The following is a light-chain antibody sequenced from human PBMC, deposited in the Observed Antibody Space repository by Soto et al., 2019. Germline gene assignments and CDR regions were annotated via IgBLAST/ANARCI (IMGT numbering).Light chain of an antibody. CDR1: TSDIGTYNF. Sequence: QRVLTHPGSVYGDPGQWSTISCPGPTSDIGTYNFVSWYQLHPGRYPKLIISGVTNRSLGGSNRFSGSQSGNTASLTFSWLQAEDGADYYCNSYAGTSYVFGTGTKGTVL. CDR2: GVT. CDR3: NSYAGTSYV. J-gene: IGLJ1*01. V-gene: IGLV2-14*01.